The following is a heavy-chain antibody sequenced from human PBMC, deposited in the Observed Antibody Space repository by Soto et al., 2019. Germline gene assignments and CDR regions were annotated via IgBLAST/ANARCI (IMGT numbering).Heavy chain of an antibody. J-gene: IGHJ4*02. CDR3: APEEYYYDSSGYYYGDY. Sequence: QVQLVESGGGVVQPGRSLRLSCAASGFTFSSYGMHWVRQAPGKGLEWVAVISYDGSNKYYADSVKGRFTISRDNSKNTLYLQMNSLRAEDTAVYYCAPEEYYYDSSGYYYGDYRGQGTLVTVSS. CDR1: GFTFSSYG. V-gene: IGHV3-30*03. D-gene: IGHD3-22*01. CDR2: ISYDGSNK.